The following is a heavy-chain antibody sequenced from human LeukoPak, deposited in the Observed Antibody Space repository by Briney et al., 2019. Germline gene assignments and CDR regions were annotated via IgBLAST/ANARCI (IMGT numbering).Heavy chain of an antibody. CDR1: GITVSIYA. Sequence: GRSLRLSCAASGITVSIYALHWVRQAPGKGLEWVASLLYDGSNEYYADSVKGRFTISRDNSKNTLHLQMNNLRAEDMAVYYCAKEYSSGWYYFDYWGQGTLVTVSS. J-gene: IGHJ4*02. V-gene: IGHV3-30*02. CDR3: AKEYSSGWYYFDY. D-gene: IGHD6-19*01. CDR2: LLYDGSNE.